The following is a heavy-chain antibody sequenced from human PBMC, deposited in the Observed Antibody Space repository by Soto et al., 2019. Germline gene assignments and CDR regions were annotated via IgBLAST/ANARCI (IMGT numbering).Heavy chain of an antibody. CDR1: GYTFTRHW. Sequence: QAQLVQSGAEVKKPGASVKVSCQASGYTFTRHWVHWVRQAPGQGLEWIGVINPTGDKSSYAQRLQGTLTLTTDTSTGTVYMELSSLRSDDTATYYCARDESERDLAWWFGPWGQGTLVTVSS. CDR2: INPTGDKS. CDR3: ARDESERDLAWWFGP. V-gene: IGHV1-46*01. J-gene: IGHJ5*02. D-gene: IGHD1-1*01.